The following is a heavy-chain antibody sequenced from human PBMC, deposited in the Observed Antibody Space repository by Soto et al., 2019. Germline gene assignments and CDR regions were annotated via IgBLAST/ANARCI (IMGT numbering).Heavy chain of an antibody. D-gene: IGHD2-15*01. J-gene: IGHJ4*02. CDR3: TRGYCSGGSCPIDY. Sequence: VQLVQSGPEVKKPGASVRVSCKTSGYIFTTNGISWVRQAPGQGLEWMGWINPYDGNTVYAQKFQGRGTMTIDTSTSTAYMELGRLTSDDTAVYYCTRGYCSGGSCPIDYWGQGTLVTVSS. V-gene: IGHV1-18*01. CDR2: INPYDGNT. CDR1: GYIFTTNG.